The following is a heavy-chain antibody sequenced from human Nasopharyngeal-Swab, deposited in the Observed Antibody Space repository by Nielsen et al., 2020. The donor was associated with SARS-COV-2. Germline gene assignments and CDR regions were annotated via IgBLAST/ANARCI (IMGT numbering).Heavy chain of an antibody. J-gene: IGHJ3*02. Sequence: ESLKISCAASGFTFSGSAMHWVRQASGKGLEWVGRIRSKANSYATAYAASVKGRFTISRDDSKNTAYLQMNSLKTEDTAVYYCTRRAESGDDAFDIWGQGTMVTVSS. CDR3: TRRAESGDDAFDI. CDR1: GFTFSGSA. D-gene: IGHD3-10*01. CDR2: IRSKANSYAT. V-gene: IGHV3-73*01.